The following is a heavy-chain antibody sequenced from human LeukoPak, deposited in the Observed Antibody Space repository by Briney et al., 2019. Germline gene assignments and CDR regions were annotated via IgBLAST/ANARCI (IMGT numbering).Heavy chain of an antibody. J-gene: IGHJ3*01. CDR1: GFSLNTSRAS. D-gene: IGHD2-2*01. CDR3: AHRPRGAYWYALNV. CDR2: TLWDDDM. V-gene: IGHV2-5*05. Sequence: SGPTLVKPTQTLTLTCTFSGFSLNTSRASVAWIRQPPGKPLEWLASTLWDDDMRYAPSLKSRLIISNDTSNNQVVLTMTNMGPLDTATYYCAHRPRGAYWYALNVWGQGTLVTVSS.